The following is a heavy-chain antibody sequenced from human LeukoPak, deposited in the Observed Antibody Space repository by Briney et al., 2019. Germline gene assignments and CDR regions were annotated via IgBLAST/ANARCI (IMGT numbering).Heavy chain of an antibody. CDR1: GGSISGYY. CDR3: ARLGGNGYCSSTSCYTNWFDP. CDR2: IYSSGRT. V-gene: IGHV4-4*07. J-gene: IGHJ5*02. D-gene: IGHD2-2*02. Sequence: PSETLSLTCTVSGGSISGYYWSCIRQPAGKGLEWIGRIYSSGRTNYNPSLKSRVTMSVDTSNNQFSLKLSSVTAADTAVYYCARLGGNGYCSSTSCYTNWFDPWGQGTLVTVSS.